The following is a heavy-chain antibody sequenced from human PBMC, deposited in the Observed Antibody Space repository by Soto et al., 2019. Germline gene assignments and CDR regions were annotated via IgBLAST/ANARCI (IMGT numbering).Heavy chain of an antibody. CDR3: GRFGSSWYGWFDP. D-gene: IGHD6-13*01. J-gene: IGHJ5*02. CDR1: GVSISPYY. V-gene: IGHV4-59*08. Sequence: PSETLSLTCTVSGVSISPYYWTWIRQPPGRGLEWIGYISNSESTTYNPSLRSRVTISVDTSKSQISLNVTSVTAADTAVYYCGRFGSSWYGWFDPWGQGTLVTSPQ. CDR2: ISNSEST.